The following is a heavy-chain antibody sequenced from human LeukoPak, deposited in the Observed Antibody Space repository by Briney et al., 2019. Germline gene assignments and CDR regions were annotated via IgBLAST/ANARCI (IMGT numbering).Heavy chain of an antibody. D-gene: IGHD3-9*01. CDR2: ISAYNGNT. Sequence: ASVKVSCKASGYTFTSYGISWVRQAPGQGLEWMGWISAYNGNTNYAQKLQGRVTMTTDTSTSTAYMELRSLRSDDTAVYYCARDPVEYYDILTGYYKGSYFDYWGQGTLVTVSS. CDR1: GYTFTSYG. J-gene: IGHJ4*02. CDR3: ARDPVEYYDILTGYYKGSYFDY. V-gene: IGHV1-18*01.